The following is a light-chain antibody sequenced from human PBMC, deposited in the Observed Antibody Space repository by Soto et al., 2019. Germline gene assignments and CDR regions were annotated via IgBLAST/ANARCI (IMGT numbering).Light chain of an antibody. CDR2: ATT. V-gene: IGKV3-20*01. CDR3: QQYGRSLWT. Sequence: EIVLTQSPGTLSLSPGERASLSCRASQSVSSTYLAWYQQKPGQAHRLLIYATTTRATGIPDRFSGSGSGTDFTLTISRLEPEDFAVYYCQQYGRSLWTFGQGTKVEIK. CDR1: QSVSSTY. J-gene: IGKJ1*01.